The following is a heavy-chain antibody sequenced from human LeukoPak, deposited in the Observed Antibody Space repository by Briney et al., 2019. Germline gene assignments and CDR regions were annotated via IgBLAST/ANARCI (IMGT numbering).Heavy chain of an antibody. CDR3: ARGDTTIFGVVIGWFDP. Sequence: SETLSLTCAVYGGSFSGYYWSWIRQPPGKGLGWIGEINHSGSTNYNPSLKSRVTISVDTSKNQFSLKLSSVTAADTAVYYCARGDTTIFGVVIGWFDPWGQGTLVTVSS. J-gene: IGHJ5*02. CDR2: INHSGST. CDR1: GGSFSGYY. V-gene: IGHV4-34*01. D-gene: IGHD3-3*01.